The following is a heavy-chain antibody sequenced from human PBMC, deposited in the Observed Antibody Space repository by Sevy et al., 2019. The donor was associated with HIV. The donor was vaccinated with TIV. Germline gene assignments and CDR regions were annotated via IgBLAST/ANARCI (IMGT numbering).Heavy chain of an antibody. CDR3: VRLNGSPSYWNGLDI. CDR1: GFSVSSQS. D-gene: IGHD1-1*01. V-gene: IGHV3-66*02. CDR2: KYSGGGT. Sequence: GGSLRLSCDISGFSVSSQSMSWVRQAPGKGLEWVSVKYSGGGTSYADSVKGRFTIARDTSKNTLHLQMNAVKSEDTGIYYCVRLNGSPSYWNGLDIWGQGTMVTVSS. J-gene: IGHJ3*02.